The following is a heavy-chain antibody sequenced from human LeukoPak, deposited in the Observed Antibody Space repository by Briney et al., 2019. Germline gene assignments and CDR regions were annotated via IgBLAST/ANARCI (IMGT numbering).Heavy chain of an antibody. D-gene: IGHD4-17*01. CDR2: ISGSGGST. CDR1: GFTFSSFA. V-gene: IGHV3-23*01. CDR3: AKDLTVFNSDY. Sequence: AGGSLRVSCAASGFTFSSFAMNWVRQAPGKGLEWVSAISGSGGSTYYADSVKGRFTISRDNSKNTLYLQMNSLRAEDTAVYYCAKDLTVFNSDYWGQGTLVTVSS. J-gene: IGHJ4*02.